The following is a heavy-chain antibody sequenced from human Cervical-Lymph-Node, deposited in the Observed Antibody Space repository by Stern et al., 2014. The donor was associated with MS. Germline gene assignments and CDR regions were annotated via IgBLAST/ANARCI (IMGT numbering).Heavy chain of an antibody. V-gene: IGHV3-7*01. CDR3: SRGVQGGF. D-gene: IGHD6-25*01. J-gene: IGHJ4*02. Sequence: QLVQSGGGLVQPGGSLRLSCAASGFTFSNPWMNWVRQAPGKGLEWVANIKQDGSEHSYVDSVKGRFTISRDNAKNSLYLQMNSLRAEDTAVYYCSRGVQGGFWGQGTLVTVSS. CDR1: GFTFSNPW. CDR2: IKQDGSEH.